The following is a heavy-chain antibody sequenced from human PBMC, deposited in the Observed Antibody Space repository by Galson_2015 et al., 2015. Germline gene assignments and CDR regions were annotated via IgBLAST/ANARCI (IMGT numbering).Heavy chain of an antibody. CDR1: GGSISSSSYY. CDR3: ARADYGDPYYFDY. Sequence: LTCTVSGGSISSSSYYWGWIRQPPGKGLEWIGSIYYSGSTYYNPSLKSRVTISVDTSKNQFSLKLSSVTAADTAVYYCARADYGDPYYFDYWGQGTLVTVSS. J-gene: IGHJ4*02. CDR2: IYYSGST. D-gene: IGHD4-17*01. V-gene: IGHV4-39*01.